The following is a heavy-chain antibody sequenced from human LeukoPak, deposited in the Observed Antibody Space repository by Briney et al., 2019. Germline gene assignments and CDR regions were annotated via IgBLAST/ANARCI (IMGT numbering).Heavy chain of an antibody. J-gene: IGHJ4*02. Sequence: GGSLRLSCAASGFTFSSYGMHWVRQAPGKGLEWVAVIWYDGSNKYYADSVKGRFTITRDNSKNTLYLQMNSLRAEDTAVYYCARDQDYYDSSGSPNYYFDYWGQGTLVTVSS. CDR2: IWYDGSNK. CDR3: ARDQDYYDSSGSPNYYFDY. CDR1: GFTFSSYG. D-gene: IGHD3-22*01. V-gene: IGHV3-33*01.